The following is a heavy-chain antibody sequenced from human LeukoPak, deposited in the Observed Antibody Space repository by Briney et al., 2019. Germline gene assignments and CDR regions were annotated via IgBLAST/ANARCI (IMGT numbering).Heavy chain of an antibody. CDR3: ARATDSSGWYGY. D-gene: IGHD6-19*01. CDR2: MNPNSGNT. J-gene: IGHJ4*02. CDR1: GYTFTSYD. V-gene: IGHV1-8*03. Sequence: ASVKVSCKASGYTFTSYDINWVRQATGQGLEWMGWMNPNSGNTGYAQKFQGRVTITRNTSISTAYMELSSLRSEDTAVYYCARATDSSGWYGYWGQGTLVTVSS.